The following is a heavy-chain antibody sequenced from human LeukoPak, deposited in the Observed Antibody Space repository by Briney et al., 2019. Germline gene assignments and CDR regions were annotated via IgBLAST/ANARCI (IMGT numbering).Heavy chain of an antibody. CDR3: ARGGPTYYYGSGSKPWYFDL. CDR1: GGSISSYY. Sequence: SETLSLTCTVSGGSISSYYWSWIRQPAGKGLEWIGRIYTSGSTNYHPSLKSRVTMSVDTSKNQFSLKLSSVTAADTAVYYCARGGPTYYYGSGSKPWYFDLWGRGTLVTVSS. D-gene: IGHD3-10*01. V-gene: IGHV4-4*07. CDR2: IYTSGST. J-gene: IGHJ2*01.